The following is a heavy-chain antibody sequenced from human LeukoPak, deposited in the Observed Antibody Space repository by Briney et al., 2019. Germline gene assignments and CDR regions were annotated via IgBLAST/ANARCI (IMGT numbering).Heavy chain of an antibody. CDR2: INPSGGST. Sequence: ASVKVSCKASGYTFTSYDINWVRQAPGQGLEWMGIINPSGGSTSYAQKFQGRVTMTRDTSTSTVYMELSSLRSEDTAVYYCAREAIVVVPAAPENFDYWGQGTLVTVSS. V-gene: IGHV1-46*03. CDR1: GYTFTSYD. D-gene: IGHD2-2*01. J-gene: IGHJ4*02. CDR3: AREAIVVVPAAPENFDY.